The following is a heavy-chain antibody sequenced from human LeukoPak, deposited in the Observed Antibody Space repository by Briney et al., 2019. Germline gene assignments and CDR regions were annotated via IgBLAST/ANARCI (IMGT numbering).Heavy chain of an antibody. CDR2: IYYSGST. CDR3: ARAEQLVQGAFDI. J-gene: IGHJ3*02. Sequence: SETLSLTCTVSGGSISSGDYYWSWIRQPPGKGLEWIGYIYYSGSTYYNPSPKSRVTISVDTSKNQFSLKLSSVTAADTAVYYCARAEQLVQGAFDIWGQGTMVTVSS. V-gene: IGHV4-30-4*08. CDR1: GGSISSGDYY. D-gene: IGHD6-13*01.